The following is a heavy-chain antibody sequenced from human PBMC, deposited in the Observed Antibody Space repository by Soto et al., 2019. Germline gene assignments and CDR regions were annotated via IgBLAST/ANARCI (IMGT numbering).Heavy chain of an antibody. CDR3: ARGRYCLTGRCFPNWFDS. CDR2: IYYSGST. J-gene: IGHJ5*01. Sequence: SETLSLTCTVSGASISSDDYYWSWIRQPPGKGLEWIGYIYYSGSTYYNPSLKSRVAISVDTSKSQFSLNVTSVTAADTAVYFCARGRYCLTGRCFPNWFDSWGQGALVTVSS. CDR1: GASISSDDYY. D-gene: IGHD7-27*01. V-gene: IGHV4-30-4*01.